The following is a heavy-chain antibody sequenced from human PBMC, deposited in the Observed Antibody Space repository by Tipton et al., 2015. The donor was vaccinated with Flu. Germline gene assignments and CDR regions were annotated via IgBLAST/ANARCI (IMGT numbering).Heavy chain of an antibody. CDR3: ARGDAFGV. Sequence: QLVQSGAEVKKPGESLKISCKLSGQTFSDLWIGWVRQMPGKGLEWMGIIYPGDSKTIYSPSFQGLVTISVDKSIDTAYLQWSSLKASDTAMYYCARGDAFGVWGQGTLVTVSS. CDR2: IYPGDSKT. CDR1: GQTFSDLW. V-gene: IGHV5-51*01. J-gene: IGHJ3*01.